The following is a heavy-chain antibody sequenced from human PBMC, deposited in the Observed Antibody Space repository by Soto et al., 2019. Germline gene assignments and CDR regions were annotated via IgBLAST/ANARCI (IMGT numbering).Heavy chain of an antibody. D-gene: IGHD3-3*01. CDR3: ARDPSYDFWSGPEVYGMDV. V-gene: IGHV3-33*01. CDR2: IWYDGSNK. CDR1: GFTFSSYG. J-gene: IGHJ6*02. Sequence: VGSLRLSCAASGFTFSSYGMHWVRQAPGKGLEWVAVIWYDGSNKYYADSVKGRFTISRDNSKNTLYLQMNSLRAEDTAVYYCARDPSYDFWSGPEVYGMDVWGQGTTVTVSS.